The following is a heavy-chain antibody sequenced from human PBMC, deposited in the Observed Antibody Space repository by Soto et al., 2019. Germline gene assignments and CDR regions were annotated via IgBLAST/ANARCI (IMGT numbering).Heavy chain of an antibody. CDR2: ISSGGDTV. CDR1: RFTFSTYE. Sequence: EVQLVESGGALVQPGGSLRLSCAASRFTFSTYEMHWLRQAPGKGLEWVSYISSGGDTVHYADSVKGRFTISRDNTRNSLYLQMNSLRDEATALYYCVRYCSSTLCNGVATRTFDYWGQGTLVTVSS. J-gene: IGHJ4*02. V-gene: IGHV3-48*03. D-gene: IGHD2-2*01. CDR3: VRYCSSTLCNGVATRTFDY.